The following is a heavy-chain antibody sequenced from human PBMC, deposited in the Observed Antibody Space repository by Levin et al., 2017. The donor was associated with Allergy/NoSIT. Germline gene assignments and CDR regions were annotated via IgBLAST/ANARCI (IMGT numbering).Heavy chain of an antibody. J-gene: IGHJ4*02. CDR2: ISWNSGSI. V-gene: IGHV3-9*01. CDR1: GFTFDDYA. D-gene: IGHD6-19*01. CDR3: AKDIGSIAVAGIIGFDY. Sequence: PGGSLRLSCAASGFTFDDYAMHWVRQAPGKGLEWVSGISWNSGSIGYADSVKGRFTISRDNAKNSLYLQMNSLRAEDTALYYCAKDIGSIAVAGIIGFDYWGQGTLVTVSS.